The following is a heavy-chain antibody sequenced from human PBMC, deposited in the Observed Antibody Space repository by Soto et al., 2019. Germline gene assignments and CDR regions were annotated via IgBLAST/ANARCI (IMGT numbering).Heavy chain of an antibody. CDR3: ARDQLWFGDFNTWGMDV. J-gene: IGHJ6*02. CDR2: IYHSGST. V-gene: IGHV4-4*02. CDR1: GGSISSSNW. D-gene: IGHD3-10*01. Sequence: QVQLQESGPGLVKPSGTLSLTCAVSGGSISSSNWWSWGRQPPGKGLEWIGEIYHSGSTNDNPSLKSRVTISVDKSKNQFSLKLSSVTAADTAVYYCARDQLWFGDFNTWGMDVWGQGTPVTVSS.